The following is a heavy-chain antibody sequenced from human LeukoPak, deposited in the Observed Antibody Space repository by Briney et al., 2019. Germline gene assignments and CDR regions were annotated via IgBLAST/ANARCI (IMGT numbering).Heavy chain of an antibody. CDR3: ARAPFYYDSSGYTDAFDI. V-gene: IGHV3-53*01. D-gene: IGHD3-22*01. J-gene: IGHJ3*02. Sequence: GGSLRLSCAASGFTVSSNYMSWVRQAPGKGLEWVSVIYSGGSTYYTDSVKGRFTISRDNSKNTLYLQMNSLRAEDTAVYYCARAPFYYDSSGYTDAFDIWGQGTMVTVSS. CDR2: IYSGGST. CDR1: GFTVSSNY.